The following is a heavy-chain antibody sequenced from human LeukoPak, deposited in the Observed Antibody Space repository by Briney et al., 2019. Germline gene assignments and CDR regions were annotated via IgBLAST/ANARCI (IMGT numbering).Heavy chain of an antibody. CDR3: ARERRSAYCGGDCYRGFDY. CDR1: GGTFSSYA. D-gene: IGHD2-21*02. CDR2: IIPIFGTA. Sequence: SVKVSCKASGGTFSSYAISWVRQAPGQGLEWMGGIIPIFGTANYAQKFQGRVTITTDESTSTAYMELSSLRSEDTAVYYCARERRSAYCGGDCYRGFDYWGQGTLVTASS. J-gene: IGHJ4*02. V-gene: IGHV1-69*05.